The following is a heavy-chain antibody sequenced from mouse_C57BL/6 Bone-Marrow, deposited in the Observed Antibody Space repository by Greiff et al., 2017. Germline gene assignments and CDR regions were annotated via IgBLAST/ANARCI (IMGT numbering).Heavy chain of an antibody. J-gene: IGHJ4*01. Sequence: EVQLQQSGAELVKPGASVKLSCTASGFNIKDYYMHWVKQRTEQGLEWIGRIDPEDGETKYAPKFQGKATITADTSSNTAYLQLISLTSEDTAVYYCARLYYGNPYAMDYWGQGTSVTVSS. CDR2: IDPEDGET. CDR1: GFNIKDYY. V-gene: IGHV14-2*01. CDR3: ARLYYGNPYAMDY. D-gene: IGHD2-1*01.